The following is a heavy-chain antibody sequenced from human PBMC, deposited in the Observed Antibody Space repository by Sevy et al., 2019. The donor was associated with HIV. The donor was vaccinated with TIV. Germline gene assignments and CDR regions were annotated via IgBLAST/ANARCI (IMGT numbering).Heavy chain of an antibody. V-gene: IGHV3-30*03. D-gene: IGHD3-10*01. J-gene: IGHJ6*02. CDR2: ISFDGSVK. CDR1: GFTFSDHG. CDR3: AREYSGADYGMDV. Sequence: GGSLRLSCEASGFTFSDHGMNWVRQAPGKGLEWVALISFDGSVKYYADSVKGRFTISSDNSKNTLYLETTGLRVEDTAVYYCAREYSGADYGMDVWGQGTTVTVSS.